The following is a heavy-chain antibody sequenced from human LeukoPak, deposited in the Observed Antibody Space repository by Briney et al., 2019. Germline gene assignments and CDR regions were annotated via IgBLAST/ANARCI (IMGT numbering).Heavy chain of an antibody. J-gene: IGHJ4*02. V-gene: IGHV3-30*02. CDR2: IRYDGSNK. Sequence: PGGSLRLSCAASGFTFSSYGMHWVRQAPGKGLEWVAFIRYDGSNKYYADSVKGRFTISRDNSKNTLYLQMNSLRAEDTAVYYCAKRRDSSGYLTSPTDYWGQGTLVTVSS. CDR3: AKRRDSSGYLTSPTDY. CDR1: GFTFSSYG. D-gene: IGHD3-22*01.